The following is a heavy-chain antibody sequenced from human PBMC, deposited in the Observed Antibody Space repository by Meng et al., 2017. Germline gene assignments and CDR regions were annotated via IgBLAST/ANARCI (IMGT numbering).Heavy chain of an antibody. CDR3: ARERAIAGDGNFDY. Sequence: VQKTGPSWKDSLKSSGGTLSSYAISWLRQAPGQGLVGMGGIIPIFSTANYAQKFQARVTITADKSTSTAYMELSSLRSEETAVYYCARERAIAGDGNFDYWGQGTLVTVSS. CDR1: GGTLSSYA. J-gene: IGHJ4*02. CDR2: IIPIFSTA. D-gene: IGHD6-13*01. V-gene: IGHV1-69*06.